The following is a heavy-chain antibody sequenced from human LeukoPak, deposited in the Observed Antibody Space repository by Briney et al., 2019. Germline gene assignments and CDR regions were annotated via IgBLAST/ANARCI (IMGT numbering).Heavy chain of an antibody. CDR3: ARDKPAAGGGYGSLFDY. V-gene: IGHV3-7*03. D-gene: IGHD6-13*01. J-gene: IGHJ4*02. Sequence: PGGSLRLSCAASGFTFNSYWMSWVRQTPGKGLEGVANIKQDESEKYYVDSVKGRFTISRDNAKNSLFLQMISLRAEDTAVYYCARDKPAAGGGYGSLFDYWGQGTLVTVSS. CDR2: IKQDESEK. CDR1: GFTFNSYW.